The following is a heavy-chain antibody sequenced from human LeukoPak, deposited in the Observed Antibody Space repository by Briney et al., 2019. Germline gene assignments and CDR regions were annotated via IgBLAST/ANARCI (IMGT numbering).Heavy chain of an antibody. D-gene: IGHD5-12*01. Sequence: ASVKVSCKASGYTFSSYYMHWVRQAPGQGLEWMGWISAYNGNTNYAQKLQGRVTMTTDTSTSTAYMELRSLRSDDTAVYYCAREDSGCPDYWGQGTLVTVSS. CDR2: ISAYNGNT. CDR3: AREDSGCPDY. J-gene: IGHJ4*02. CDR1: GYTFSSYY. V-gene: IGHV1-18*04.